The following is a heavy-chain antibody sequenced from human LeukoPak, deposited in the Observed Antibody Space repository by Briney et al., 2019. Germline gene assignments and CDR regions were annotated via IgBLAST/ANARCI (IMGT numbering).Heavy chain of an antibody. CDR1: GYTFTRYA. CDR2: INAGNGNT. Sequence: ASVKVSCKAAGYTFTRYAMHWVRQAPGQRLEWMGWINAGNGNTKYSQKFQGRVTITRDTSASTAYMELSSLRSEDTAVYYCARDLRWELLGNDYWGQGTLVTVSS. V-gene: IGHV1-3*01. J-gene: IGHJ4*02. D-gene: IGHD1-26*01. CDR3: ARDLRWELLGNDY.